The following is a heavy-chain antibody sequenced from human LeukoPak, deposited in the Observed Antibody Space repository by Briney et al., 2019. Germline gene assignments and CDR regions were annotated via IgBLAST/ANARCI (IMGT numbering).Heavy chain of an antibody. D-gene: IGHD1-26*01. CDR2: IYSGGST. J-gene: IGHJ4*02. Sequence: GGSLRLSCAASGFTVSSHSMSWVGQAPGTGLDWVSVIYSGGSTYYADSVKGRFTISRDNSKNTLYLQMNSLRSDDTAVYYCARIVGATEGGYYDYWGQGTLVTVSS. V-gene: IGHV3-53*05. CDR3: ARIVGATEGGYYDY. CDR1: GFTVSSHS.